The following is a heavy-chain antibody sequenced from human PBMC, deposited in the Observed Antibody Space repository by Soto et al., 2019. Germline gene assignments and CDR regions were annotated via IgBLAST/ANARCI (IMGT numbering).Heavy chain of an antibody. CDR1: GGSISSYY. Sequence: SETLSLTCTVSGGSISSYYWSWIRQPPGKGLEWIGYIYYSGSTNYNPSLKSRVTISVDTSKNQFSLKLSSVTAADTAVYYCARSDPPAYYYDSSGYYYGARALFDYWGQGTLVTVSS. D-gene: IGHD3-22*01. J-gene: IGHJ4*02. V-gene: IGHV4-59*01. CDR3: ARSDPPAYYYDSSGYYYGARALFDY. CDR2: IYYSGST.